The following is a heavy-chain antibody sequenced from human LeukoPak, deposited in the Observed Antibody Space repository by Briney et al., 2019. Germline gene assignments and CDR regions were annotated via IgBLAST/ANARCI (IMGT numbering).Heavy chain of an antibody. CDR2: ISYDGSNK. V-gene: IGHV3-30*04. CDR1: GFTFSSYA. D-gene: IGHD2-8*01. J-gene: IGHJ3*02. Sequence: GGSLRLSCAASGFTFSSYAMHWVRQAPGKGLEWVAVISYDGSNKYYADSVKGRFTISRDNAKNSLYLQMNSLRAEDTAVYYCASLCTNGVCYDAFDIWGQGTMVTVSS. CDR3: ASLCTNGVCYDAFDI.